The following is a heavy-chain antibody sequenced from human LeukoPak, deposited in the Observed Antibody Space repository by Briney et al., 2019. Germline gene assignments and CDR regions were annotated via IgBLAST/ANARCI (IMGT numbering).Heavy chain of an antibody. CDR2: IYYSGST. CDR3: ARGRDGYNYGHYYYYMDV. J-gene: IGHJ6*03. CDR1: GGSISSYY. Sequence: SETLSLTXTVSGGSISSYYWSWIRQPPGKGLEWIGYIYYSGSTNYNPSLTSRVTISVDTSKNQYSLKLSSVTAADTAVYYCARGRDGYNYGHYYYYMDVWGKGTTVTVSS. V-gene: IGHV4-59*01. D-gene: IGHD5-24*01.